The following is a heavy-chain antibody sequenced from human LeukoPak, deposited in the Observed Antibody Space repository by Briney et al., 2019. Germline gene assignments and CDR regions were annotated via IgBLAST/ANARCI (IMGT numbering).Heavy chain of an antibody. D-gene: IGHD3-3*01. CDR3: ARTYQVGDFWSVVGSYFDY. CDR2: IIPILGIA. J-gene: IGHJ4*02. V-gene: IGHV1-69*04. Sequence: GASVKVSCKASGGTFSSYAISWVRQAPGQGLEWMGRIIPILGIANYAQKFQGRVTITADKSTSTAYMELSSLRSEDTAVYYCARTYQVGDFWSVVGSYFDYWGQGTLVTVSS. CDR1: GGTFSSYA.